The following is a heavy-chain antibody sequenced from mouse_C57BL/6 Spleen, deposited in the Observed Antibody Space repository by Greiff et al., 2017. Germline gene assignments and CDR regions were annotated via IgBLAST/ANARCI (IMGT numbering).Heavy chain of an antibody. D-gene: IGHD4-1*02. V-gene: IGHV5-4*01. Sequence: DVQLVESGGGLVKPGGSLKLSCAASGFTFSSSAMSWVRQTPEKRLEWVATISDGGSYTYYPDHVKGRFTISRDNAKNNLYLQMSNLKSEDTAMYYCARYQLGRYSMDYWGQGTSVTVSS. CDR2: ISDGGSYT. CDR3: ARYQLGRYSMDY. CDR1: GFTFSSSA. J-gene: IGHJ4*01.